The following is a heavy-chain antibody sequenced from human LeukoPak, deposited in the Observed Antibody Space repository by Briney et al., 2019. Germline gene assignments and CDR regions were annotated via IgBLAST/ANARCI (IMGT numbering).Heavy chain of an antibody. CDR3: ARIFGHYDSSGYLDH. V-gene: IGHV4-34*01. D-gene: IGHD3-22*01. CDR1: GGSFSGYY. CDR2: INHSGST. Sequence: SETLSLTCAVYGGSFSGYYWSWIRQPPGKGLEWIGEINHSGSTNYNPSLKSRVTISVDTSKNQFSLKLSSVTAADTAVYYCARIFGHYDSSGYLDHWGQGTLVTVSS. J-gene: IGHJ4*02.